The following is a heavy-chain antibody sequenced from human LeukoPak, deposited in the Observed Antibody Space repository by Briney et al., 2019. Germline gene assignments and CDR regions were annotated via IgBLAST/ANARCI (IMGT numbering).Heavy chain of an antibody. Sequence: PGRSLRLSCAASGFTFSSYGIHWVRQAPGKGLEWVAVIWYDGSNKYYADSVKGRFTISRDNSKNTLYLQMNSLRAEDTAVYYCAKDVEVGGVVGASNGPLYFDYWGQGTVVRVSS. CDR3: AKDVEVGGVVGASNGPLYFDY. CDR1: GFTFSSYG. V-gene: IGHV3-33*06. D-gene: IGHD1-26*01. CDR2: IWYDGSNK. J-gene: IGHJ4*02.